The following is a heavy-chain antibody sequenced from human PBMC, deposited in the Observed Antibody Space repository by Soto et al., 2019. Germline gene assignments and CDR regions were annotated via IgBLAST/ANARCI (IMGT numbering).Heavy chain of an antibody. CDR2: LDQDGSER. CDR3: VCGGNFCVY. D-gene: IGHD3-16*01. Sequence: EVQLVESGGGLVQPGGSLRLSCAASGFTFSTYLMPWVRRPPGKGLEWVANLDQDGSERYYVDSVRGRFTISRDNAKNSLYLQMHRLRAEDTAVYYCVCGGNFCVYWGQGTLVTVSP. V-gene: IGHV3-7*01. CDR1: GFTFSTYL. J-gene: IGHJ4*02.